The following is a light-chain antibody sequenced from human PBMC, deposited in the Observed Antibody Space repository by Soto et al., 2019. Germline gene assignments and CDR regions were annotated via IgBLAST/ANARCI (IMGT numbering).Light chain of an antibody. CDR3: QQYNSYPWT. CDR2: DAS. CDR1: QNMNNY. V-gene: IGKV1-33*01. Sequence: DIQMTQSPSSLSASVGDRVTITCQAGQNMNNYLNWYQQKPGRAPKLLIYDASNLEAGVPSRFRGSGSGTEFTLTISSLQPDDFATYYCQQYNSYPWTFGQGTKVDIK. J-gene: IGKJ1*01.